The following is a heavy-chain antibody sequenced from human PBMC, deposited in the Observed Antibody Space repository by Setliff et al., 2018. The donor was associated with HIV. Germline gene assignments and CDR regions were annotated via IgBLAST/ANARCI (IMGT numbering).Heavy chain of an antibody. V-gene: IGHV4-38-2*02. CDR2: ISLSGST. Sequence: SETLSLTCSVSGYSLSSASYWGWIRQSPEKGLEWIGSISLSGSTYYNPSLQSRVTISIDMSKNHFSLNLKSVTAADTAVYYCARVGNGYSYGSFDYWGQGTLVTVSS. CDR1: GYSLSSASY. J-gene: IGHJ4*02. D-gene: IGHD5-18*01. CDR3: ARVGNGYSYGSFDY.